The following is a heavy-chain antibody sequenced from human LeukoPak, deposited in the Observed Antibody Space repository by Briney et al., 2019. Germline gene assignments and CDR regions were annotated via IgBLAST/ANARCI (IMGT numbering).Heavy chain of an antibody. CDR3: AKRRYGEFDY. CDR2: ISYDGSNK. Sequence: GGSLRLSCAASGFTFSSYGMHWVRQAPGKGLEWVAVISYDGSNKYYADSVKGRFTISRDNSKNTLYLQMNSLRAEDTAVYYCAKRRYGEFDYWGQGTLVTVSS. CDR1: GFTFSSYG. D-gene: IGHD4/OR15-4a*01. J-gene: IGHJ4*02. V-gene: IGHV3-30*18.